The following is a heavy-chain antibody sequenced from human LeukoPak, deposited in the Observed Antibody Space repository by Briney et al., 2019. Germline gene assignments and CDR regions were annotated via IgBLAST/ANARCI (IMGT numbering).Heavy chain of an antibody. J-gene: IGHJ5*02. CDR1: GGSLSSYY. Sequence: SETLSLTCTVSGGSLSSYYWSWIRQPPGKGLERIGYIYTSGSTNYDPSLKSRVTISVDTSKNQFSLKLSSVTAADTAVYYCARLLVPHPWFDPWGQGTLVTVSS. CDR2: IYTSGST. CDR3: ARLLVPHPWFDP. V-gene: IGHV4-4*09. D-gene: IGHD2-2*01.